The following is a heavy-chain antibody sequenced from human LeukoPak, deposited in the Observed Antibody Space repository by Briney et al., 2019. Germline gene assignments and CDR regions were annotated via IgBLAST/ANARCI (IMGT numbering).Heavy chain of an antibody. J-gene: IGHJ5*02. CDR3: ARQYSSSSGWFDP. CDR2: IIPIFGTA. D-gene: IGHD6-6*01. V-gene: IGHV1-69*06. Sequence: SVKVSCKASGGTFSSYAISWVRQAPGQGLEWMGGIIPIFGTANYAQKFQGRVTITADKSTSTAYMELSSLRSEDTAVYYCARQYSSSSGWFDPWGQGTLVTVSS. CDR1: GGTFSSYA.